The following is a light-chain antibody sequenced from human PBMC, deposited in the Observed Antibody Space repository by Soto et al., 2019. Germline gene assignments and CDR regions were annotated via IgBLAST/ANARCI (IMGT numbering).Light chain of an antibody. CDR2: SNN. CDR1: SSNLGSNT. J-gene: IGLJ3*02. Sequence: QSVLTQPPSASGTPGQRVTISCSGSSSNLGSNTVNWYQQLPGTAPKHLTYSNNQRPSGVPDRFSGSKSGSSASLAISGLQSEDEADYYCAAWDDSLNGWVFGGGTKLTVL. V-gene: IGLV1-44*01. CDR3: AAWDDSLNGWV.